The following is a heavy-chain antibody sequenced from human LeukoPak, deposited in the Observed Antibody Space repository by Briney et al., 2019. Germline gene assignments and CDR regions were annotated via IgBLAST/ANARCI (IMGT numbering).Heavy chain of an antibody. CDR1: GFTFRWYT. J-gene: IGHJ4*02. V-gene: IGHV4-34*01. CDR2: INHSGST. D-gene: IGHD6-13*01. CDR3: ARQGKQQLVRGSVEFDY. Sequence: GSLRLSCAGSGFTFRWYTMSWIRQPPGKGLEWIGEINHSGSTNYNPSLKSRVTISVDTSKNQFSLKLSSVTAADTAVYYCARQGKQQLVRGSVEFDYWGQGTLVTVSS.